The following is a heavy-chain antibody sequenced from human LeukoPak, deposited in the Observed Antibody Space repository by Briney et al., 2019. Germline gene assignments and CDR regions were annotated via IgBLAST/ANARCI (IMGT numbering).Heavy chain of an antibody. Sequence: ASVKVSCKASGYTFTGYYMHWVRQAPGQGLEWMGWINPNSGGTNYAQKFQGRVTMTRDTSISTAYMELSRLRSDDTAVYYCSREREAGATTKETFQHWGQGTLVTVSS. J-gene: IGHJ1*01. CDR1: GYTFTGYY. D-gene: IGHD1-26*01. V-gene: IGHV1-2*02. CDR2: INPNSGGT. CDR3: SREREAGATTKETFQH.